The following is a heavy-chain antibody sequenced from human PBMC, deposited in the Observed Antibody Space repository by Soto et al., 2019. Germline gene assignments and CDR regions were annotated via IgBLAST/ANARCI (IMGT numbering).Heavy chain of an antibody. Sequence: QVQLVESGGGVVQPGRSLRLSCAVSGFTFSSYGMHWVRQAPGKGLEWVAVISYDGRNKYYADSVKGRFTISRDNSKNTLYLQRNGQRAEDTAVYYCATGAVAAQGWFAPWGQGTVVPVSS. J-gene: IGHJ5*02. CDR3: ATGAVAAQGWFAP. CDR2: ISYDGRNK. D-gene: IGHD6-19*01. CDR1: GFTFSSYG. V-gene: IGHV3-30*03.